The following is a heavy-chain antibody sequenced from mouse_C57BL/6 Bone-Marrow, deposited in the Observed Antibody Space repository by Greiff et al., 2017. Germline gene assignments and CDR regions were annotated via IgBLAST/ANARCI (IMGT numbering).Heavy chain of an antibody. Sequence: VHLVESGAELARPGASVKLSCKASGYTFTSYGISWVKQRTGQGLEWIGAIYPRSGNTYYNEQFKGKATLTADKSSSTAYMELRSLTSEDSAVYFCARSLPFDVWGKGTTVTVSS. V-gene: IGHV1-81*01. D-gene: IGHD2-10*01. CDR1: GYTFTSYG. CDR3: ARSLPFDV. CDR2: IYPRSGNT. J-gene: IGHJ1*03.